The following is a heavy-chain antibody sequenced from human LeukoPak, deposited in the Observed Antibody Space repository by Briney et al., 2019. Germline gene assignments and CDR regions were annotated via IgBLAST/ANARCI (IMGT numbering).Heavy chain of an antibody. V-gene: IGHV3-73*01. CDR1: GFPFSGSS. CDR3: TSNDFWSTY. J-gene: IGHJ4*02. Sequence: PGGSLRLSCAASGFPFSGSSLQWVRQASGKGLEWLGRIRGKPNSYATAYAASVKSRFTISRDDSKNTAYLQMNSLKTEDTAVYYCTSNDFWSTYWGQGTPVTVSS. CDR2: IRGKPNSYAT. D-gene: IGHD3-3*01.